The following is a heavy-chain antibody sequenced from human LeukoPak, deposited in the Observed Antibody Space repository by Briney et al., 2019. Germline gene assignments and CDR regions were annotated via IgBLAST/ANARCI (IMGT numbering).Heavy chain of an antibody. Sequence: ASAKVSCKASGYTFTSYDINWVRQATGQGLEWMGWMNPNSGNTGYAQKFQGRVTMTRNTSISTAYMELSSLRSEDTAVYYCARELREGSTYYYGMDVWGQGTTVTVSS. V-gene: IGHV1-8*01. CDR1: GYTFTSYD. D-gene: IGHD1-26*01. J-gene: IGHJ6*02. CDR3: ARELREGSTYYYGMDV. CDR2: MNPNSGNT.